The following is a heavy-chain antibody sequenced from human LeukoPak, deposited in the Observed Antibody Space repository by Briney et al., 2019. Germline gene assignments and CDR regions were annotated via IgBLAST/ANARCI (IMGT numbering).Heavy chain of an antibody. D-gene: IGHD3-10*01. CDR1: GFTFSSYG. CDR2: IRYDGSNK. V-gene: IGHV3-30*02. CDR3: AKVGGMVRGVIITPSDY. Sequence: PGGSLRLSCAASGFTFSSYGMHWVRQAPGKGLEWVAFIRYDGSNKYYADSVKGRFTISRDNSKNTLYLQMNSLRAEDTAVYYCAKVGGMVRGVIITPSDYWGQGTLVTVSS. J-gene: IGHJ4*02.